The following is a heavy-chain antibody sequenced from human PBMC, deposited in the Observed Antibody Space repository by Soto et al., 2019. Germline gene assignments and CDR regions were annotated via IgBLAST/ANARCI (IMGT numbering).Heavy chain of an antibody. J-gene: IGHJ3*01. CDR1: GLTISGKKY. V-gene: IGHV3-53*01. CDR3: ATWHEREHAFDV. CDR2: LYDVDGS. D-gene: IGHD1-1*01. Sequence: DVQLVESGGGVIQPGESLRLSCAAFGLTISGKKYVAWVRQAPGKGLEWVSALYDVDGSFYADSVTGRFTTSSDSSKTTVYLQMNELRPDDTAVYYCATWHEREHAFDVWGQGTTVTISS.